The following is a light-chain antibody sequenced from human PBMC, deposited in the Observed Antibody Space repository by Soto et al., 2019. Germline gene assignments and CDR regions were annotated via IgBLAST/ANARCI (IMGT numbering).Light chain of an antibody. V-gene: IGLV2-23*01. CDR3: CSYAGSSTVV. CDR2: EGS. J-gene: IGLJ2*01. CDR1: SSDVGSYNL. Sequence: QSVLTQPASVSGSPGQSITNSCTGTSSDVGSYNLVSWYQQHPGKAPKLMIYEGSKRPSGVSNRFSGSKSGNTASLTISGLQAEDEADYYCCSYAGSSTVVFGGGTKLTVL.